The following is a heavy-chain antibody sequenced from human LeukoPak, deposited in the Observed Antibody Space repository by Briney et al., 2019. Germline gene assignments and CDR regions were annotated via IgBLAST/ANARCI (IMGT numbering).Heavy chain of an antibody. CDR3: ATSSYGRRDY. D-gene: IGHD4-17*01. CDR2: IKQDGSES. Sequence: GGSLRLSCAASGFSFHAYYMSWVRQAPGKGLEWVANIKQDGSESSHVDSVRGRFTISRDNAENSLYLQMNSVRVEDTAVYYCATSSYGRRDYWGQGTLVTVSS. CDR1: GFSFHAYY. V-gene: IGHV3-7*01. J-gene: IGHJ4*02.